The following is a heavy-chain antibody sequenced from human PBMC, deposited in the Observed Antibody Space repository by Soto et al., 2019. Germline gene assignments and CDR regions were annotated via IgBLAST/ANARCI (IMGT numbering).Heavy chain of an antibody. CDR1: GGSISSYY. J-gene: IGHJ6*02. CDR3: ARGYYYYYGMDV. Sequence: SETLSLTCTVSGGSISSYYWSWIRQPPGKGLEWIGYIYYSGSTNYNPSLKSRVTISVDTSKNQFSLKLSPVTAADTAVYYCARGYYYYYGMDVRGQGTTVTVSS. V-gene: IGHV4-59*01. CDR2: IYYSGST.